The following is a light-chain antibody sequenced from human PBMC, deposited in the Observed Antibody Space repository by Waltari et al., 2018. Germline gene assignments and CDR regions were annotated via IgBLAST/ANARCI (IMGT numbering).Light chain of an antibody. CDR3: CSYAGGGTPRLL. CDR1: SSDVGNYNV. V-gene: IGLV2-23*02. J-gene: IGLJ2*01. Sequence: QSALTQPASVSGSPGQSITISCAGTSSDVGNYNVVSRYQQHPGKVPKLIIYEVTQRPSGVSDRFSGSKSGNTASLTISGLQPEDEANYYCCSYAGGGTPRLLFGGGTEVTVL. CDR2: EVT.